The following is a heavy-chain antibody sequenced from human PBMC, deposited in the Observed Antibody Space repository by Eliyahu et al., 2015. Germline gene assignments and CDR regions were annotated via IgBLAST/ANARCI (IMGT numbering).Heavy chain of an antibody. Sequence: EVQLVESGGGLVQPGGSLRLSCAASGSTFSSYWMSWVRQAXGKGVEWVANINQDGSERNYVDSVKGRFTISRDNAKNSLFLQMNSLRAEDTAVYYCAKDAYSKADYWGQGTLVTVSS. D-gene: IGHD4-11*01. J-gene: IGHJ4*02. CDR3: AKDAYSKADY. V-gene: IGHV3-7*04. CDR2: INQDGSER. CDR1: GSTFSSYW.